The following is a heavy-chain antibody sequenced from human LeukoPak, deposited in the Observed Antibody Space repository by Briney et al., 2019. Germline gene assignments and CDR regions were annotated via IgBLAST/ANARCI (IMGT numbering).Heavy chain of an antibody. Sequence: GGSLRLSCAASGFTFSSYWMSWVRQAPGRGLEWVANIKQDGSEKYYVDSVKGRFTISKDNAKNSLYLQMNSLRAEDTAVYYCARTSGRSSWYSYYYYGMDVWGQGTTVTVSS. CDR1: GFTFSSYW. V-gene: IGHV3-7*01. CDR3: ARTSGRSSWYSYYYYGMDV. D-gene: IGHD6-13*01. J-gene: IGHJ6*02. CDR2: IKQDGSEK.